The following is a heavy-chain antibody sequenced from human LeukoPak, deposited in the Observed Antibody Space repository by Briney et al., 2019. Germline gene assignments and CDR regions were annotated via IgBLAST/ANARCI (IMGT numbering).Heavy chain of an antibody. Sequence: GGSLRLSCAASGFTFSSYDMHWVRQAPGKGLEWVANIKQDGSEKYYVDSVKGRFTISRDNAKNSLYLQMNSLRAEDTAVYYCARDYGDSGFDYWGQGTLVTVSS. V-gene: IGHV3-7*01. CDR1: GFTFSSYD. CDR2: IKQDGSEK. J-gene: IGHJ4*02. CDR3: ARDYGDSGFDY. D-gene: IGHD4-17*01.